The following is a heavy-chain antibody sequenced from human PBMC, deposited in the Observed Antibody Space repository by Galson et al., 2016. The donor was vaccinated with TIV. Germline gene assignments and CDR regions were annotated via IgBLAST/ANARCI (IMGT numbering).Heavy chain of an antibody. CDR3: ARHDRFCSGGSCFSLWLEP. D-gene: IGHD2-15*01. Sequence: QSGAEVKKPGESLKISCTSSGYNFTNYWIGWVRQMPGKGLEWMGIIYPGDSDTKYSPSFQGHITISADNSISTAYLLWSSLMTSDTAIYYCARHDRFCSGGSCFSLWLEPWGQGTLVTVSS. V-gene: IGHV5-51*01. J-gene: IGHJ5*02. CDR1: GYNFTNYW. CDR2: IYPGDSDT.